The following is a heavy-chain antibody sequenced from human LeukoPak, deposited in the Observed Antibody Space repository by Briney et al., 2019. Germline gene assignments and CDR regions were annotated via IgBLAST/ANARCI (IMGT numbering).Heavy chain of an antibody. V-gene: IGHV1-46*01. CDR3: ARGGYGGNWGNSHDY. CDR2: INPSGGGT. Sequence: DSVKVSCKASGYTFTSYYMHWVRQAPGQGLEWMGIINPSGGGTSYAQKFRGRITMTRDMSTSTVYMELSSLRSEDTAVYYCARGGYGGNWGNSHDYWGQGTLVTVSS. CDR1: GYTFTSYY. J-gene: IGHJ4*02. D-gene: IGHD4-23*01.